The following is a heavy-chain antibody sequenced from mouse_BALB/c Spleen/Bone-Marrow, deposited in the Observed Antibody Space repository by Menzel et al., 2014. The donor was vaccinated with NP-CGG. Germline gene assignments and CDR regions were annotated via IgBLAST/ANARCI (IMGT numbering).Heavy chain of an antibody. D-gene: IGHD1-2*01. Sequence: VESGGSLKLSCAASGSDFSRYWVTWVRQAPGKGLEWIGEINPDSSTINYAPSLKDKFIISRDNAKNTLYLQMSKVRSEDTALYYCAKNYYYGYVAYWGQGTLVTVSA. V-gene: IGHV4-1*02. CDR1: GSDFSRYW. CDR2: INPDSSTI. CDR3: AKNYYYGYVAY. J-gene: IGHJ3*01.